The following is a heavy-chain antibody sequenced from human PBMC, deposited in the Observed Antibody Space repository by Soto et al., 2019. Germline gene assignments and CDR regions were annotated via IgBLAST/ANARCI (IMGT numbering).Heavy chain of an antibody. D-gene: IGHD4-17*01. Sequence: EPLSLTCAVYGGSFSGYYWSWIRQPPGKGLEWIGEINHSGSTNYNPSLKSRVTISVDTSKNQFSLKLSSVTAADTAVYYCARGDYGASLYWGQGTLVTVSS. CDR1: GGSFSGYY. J-gene: IGHJ4*02. V-gene: IGHV4-34*01. CDR3: ARGDYGASLY. CDR2: INHSGST.